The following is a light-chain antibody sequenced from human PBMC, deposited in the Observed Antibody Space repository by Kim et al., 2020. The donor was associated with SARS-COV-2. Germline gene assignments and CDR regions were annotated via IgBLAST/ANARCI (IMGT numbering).Light chain of an antibody. CDR2: GTS. V-gene: IGKV3-20*01. Sequence: PGERATLSCRASQTLTSSYLAWYQQKPGQAPRLLIYGTSTRATGIADRFSGSGSGTDFTLTISRRESEDSAVYYCQQYGRSPSYTFGQGTKLEI. CDR1: QTLTSSY. J-gene: IGKJ2*01. CDR3: QQYGRSPSYT.